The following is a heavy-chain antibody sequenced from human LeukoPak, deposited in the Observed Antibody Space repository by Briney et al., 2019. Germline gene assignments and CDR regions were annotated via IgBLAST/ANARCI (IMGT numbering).Heavy chain of an antibody. CDR3: ARDPYDTSANDAFDI. D-gene: IGHD3-22*01. CDR2: IYTSGST. Sequence: SETLSLTCTVSGGSISSGTHYWNWIRQPAGKGLEWIGRIYTSGSTNYNPSLKSRVTISMDTSKNQFSLKLTSVTAADTAMYYCARDPYDTSANDAFDIWGQGTMVSVSS. CDR1: GGSISSGTHY. J-gene: IGHJ3*02. V-gene: IGHV4-61*02.